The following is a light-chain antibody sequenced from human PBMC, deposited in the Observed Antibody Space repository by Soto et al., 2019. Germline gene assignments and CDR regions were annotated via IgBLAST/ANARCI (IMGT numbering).Light chain of an antibody. Sequence: DIQMTQSPSSLSASVGDRVAITCRASQSISSYLNWYQQKPGKAPKLLIYDASSLESGVPTRFSGSGFGTEFTLTISSLQPDDFATYYCQQYNSYWTFGQGTKVDIK. CDR1: QSISSY. J-gene: IGKJ1*01. CDR3: QQYNSYWT. CDR2: DAS. V-gene: IGKV1-5*01.